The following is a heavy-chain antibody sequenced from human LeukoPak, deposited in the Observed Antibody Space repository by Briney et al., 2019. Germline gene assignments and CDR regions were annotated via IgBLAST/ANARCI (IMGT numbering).Heavy chain of an antibody. V-gene: IGHV4-34*01. CDR2: INHSGST. D-gene: IGHD2-2*01. J-gene: IGHJ3*02. CDR1: GGSFSGYY. Sequence: SETLSLTCAVYGGSFSGYYWGWIRQPPGKGLEWIGEINHSGSTNYNPSLKSRVTISVDTSKNQFSLKLSSVTAADTAVYYCKGDQLLWLTSLITSDDAFDIWGQGTMVTVSS. CDR3: KGDQLLWLTSLITSDDAFDI.